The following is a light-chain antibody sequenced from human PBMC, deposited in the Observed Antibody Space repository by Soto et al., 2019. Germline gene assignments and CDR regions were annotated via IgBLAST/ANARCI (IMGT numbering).Light chain of an antibody. CDR3: QQRINWAHS. CDR2: DAS. Sequence: ETVLTQSPATLSLSPGERATLSCRASQSVSSNLAWYQQKPGQAPRLLIYDASNRATGIPARFSGSGSGTDSTLTISSLEPEDFAVYYCQQRINWAHSFGQGTKLEI. J-gene: IGKJ2*03. CDR1: QSVSSN. V-gene: IGKV3-11*01.